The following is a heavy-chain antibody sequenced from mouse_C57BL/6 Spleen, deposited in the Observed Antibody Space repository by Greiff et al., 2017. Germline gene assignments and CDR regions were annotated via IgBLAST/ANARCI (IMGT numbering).Heavy chain of an antibody. CDR1: GYTFTSYW. V-gene: IGHV1-69*01. D-gene: IGHD2-4*01. CDR3: ARVGYEYDPRGYFDV. CDR2: IDPSDSYT. Sequence: QVQLQQPGAELVMPGASVKLSCKASGYTFTSYWMHWVKQRPGQGLEWIGEIDPSDSYTNYNQKFKGKSTLTVDKSSSTAYMQLSSLTSEDSAVYYCARVGYEYDPRGYFDVWGTGTTVTVSS. J-gene: IGHJ1*03.